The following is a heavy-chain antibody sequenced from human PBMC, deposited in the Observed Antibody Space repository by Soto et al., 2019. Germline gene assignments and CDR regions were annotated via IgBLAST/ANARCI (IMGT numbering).Heavy chain of an antibody. CDR2: ITPSSGST. V-gene: IGHV1-46*02. J-gene: IGHJ5*02. D-gene: IGHD1-7*01. CDR3: ARDLVPIWNYVGLAPGAQHWFDP. Sequence: QVQLVQSGAEVRKPGASVKVSCKASGYTFNNYFMHWVRQAPAQGLEWMGVITPSSGSTTYAQRFQGRLTRTRDRSTSTVYMELRSLRSEDTAVYFCARDLVPIWNYVGLAPGAQHWFDPWGQGTLVTVSS. CDR1: GYTFNNYF.